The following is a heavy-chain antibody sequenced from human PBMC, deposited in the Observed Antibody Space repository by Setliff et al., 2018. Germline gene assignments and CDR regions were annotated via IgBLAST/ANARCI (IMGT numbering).Heavy chain of an antibody. V-gene: IGHV4-39*07. CDR3: ARVPRFTDTRNAFDI. J-gene: IGHJ3*02. Sequence: PSETLSLTCTVSGGSISSSSYYWGWLRQPPGKGLEWIGSIYYSGNTYYNPSLKSRVTISVDTAKNQFSLKLSFVTAADTAVYYCARVPRFTDTRNAFDIWGQGTMVTVSS. CDR2: IYYSGNT. D-gene: IGHD5-18*01. CDR1: GGSISSSSYY.